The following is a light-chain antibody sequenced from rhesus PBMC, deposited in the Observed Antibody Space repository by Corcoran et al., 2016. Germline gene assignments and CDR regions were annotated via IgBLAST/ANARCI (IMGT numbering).Light chain of an antibody. CDR3: QQYYSYPFT. J-gene: IGKJ3*01. Sequence: DIQMTQSPSSLSASVGDTVTITCRASQSCSSSLAWYQQKPGKAPKLLIYSASSLQSGVPSRSSGSKSGTDFTLTNSSLQPEDIAIYYCQQYYSYPFTFGPGTKLDIK. V-gene: IGKV1-46*01. CDR1: QSCSSS. CDR2: SAS.